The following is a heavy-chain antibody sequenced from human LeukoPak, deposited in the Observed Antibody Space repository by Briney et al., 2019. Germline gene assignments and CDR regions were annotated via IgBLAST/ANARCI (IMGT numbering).Heavy chain of an antibody. V-gene: IGHV3-7*01. CDR1: GFTFSSYW. Sequence: QSGGSLRLSCAASGFTFSSYWMSWVRQAPGKGLEWVANIKQDGSEKYYVDSVKGRFTISRDNAKNSLYLQMNSLRAEDTAVYYCAREHTVTPPLYWYFDLWGRGTLVTVSS. CDR2: IKQDGSEK. CDR3: AREHTVTPPLYWYFDL. D-gene: IGHD4-17*01. J-gene: IGHJ2*01.